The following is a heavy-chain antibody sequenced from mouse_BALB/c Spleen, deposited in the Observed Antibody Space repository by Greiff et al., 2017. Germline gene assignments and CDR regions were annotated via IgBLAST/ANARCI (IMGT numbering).Heavy chain of an antibody. Sequence: VQLKESGPELVKPGASVKISCKASGYTFTDYNMHWVKQSHGKSLEWIGYIYPYNGGTGYNQKFKSKATLTVDNSSSTAYMELRSLTSEDSAVYYCAREGIYDGYAMDYWGQGTSVTVSS. CDR2: IYPYNGGT. V-gene: IGHV1S29*02. CDR1: GYTFTDYN. J-gene: IGHJ4*01. D-gene: IGHD2-3*01. CDR3: AREGIYDGYAMDY.